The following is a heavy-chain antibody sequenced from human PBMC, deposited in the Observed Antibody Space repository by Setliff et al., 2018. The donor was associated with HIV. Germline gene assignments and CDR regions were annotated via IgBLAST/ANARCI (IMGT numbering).Heavy chain of an antibody. CDR2: INHSGST. V-gene: IGHV4-34*01. D-gene: IGHD6-25*01. Sequence: SETLSLTCAVYGESFSAYSWSWIRQPPGKGLEWIGEINHSGSTNYNPSLKSRVTISVDKSKNQFSLKLSSVTAADTAVYYCARVQRFHDAFDIWGQGTMVTVSS. CDR1: GESFSAYS. J-gene: IGHJ3*02. CDR3: ARVQRFHDAFDI.